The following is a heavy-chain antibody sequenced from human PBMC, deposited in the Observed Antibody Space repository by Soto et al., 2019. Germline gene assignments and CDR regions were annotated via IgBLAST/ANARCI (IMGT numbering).Heavy chain of an antibody. CDR1: GYTFTSYA. V-gene: IGHV1-3*01. CDR2: INAGNGNT. J-gene: IGHJ4*02. CDR3: ARSDGVLRFLEWLLYFDY. D-gene: IGHD3-3*01. Sequence: GASVKVSCKASGYTFTSYAMHWVRQAPGQRLERMGWINAGNGNTKYSQKFQGRVTITRDTSASTAYMELSSLRSEDTAVYYCARSDGVLRFLEWLLYFDYWGQGTLVTVSS.